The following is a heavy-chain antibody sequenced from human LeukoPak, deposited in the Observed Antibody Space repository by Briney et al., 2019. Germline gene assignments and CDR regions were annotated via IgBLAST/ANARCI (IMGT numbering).Heavy chain of an antibody. CDR3: ARDANPRIAYYYDSSGYNH. CDR2: INWNGGST. J-gene: IGHJ4*02. D-gene: IGHD3-22*01. V-gene: IGHV3-20*04. CDR1: GFTFDDYG. Sequence: GGSLRLSCAASGFTFDDYGMSRVRQAPGKGLEWVSGINWNGGSTGYADSVKGRFTISRDNAKNSLYLQMNSLRAEDTALYYCARDANPRIAYYYDSSGYNHWGQGTLVTVSS.